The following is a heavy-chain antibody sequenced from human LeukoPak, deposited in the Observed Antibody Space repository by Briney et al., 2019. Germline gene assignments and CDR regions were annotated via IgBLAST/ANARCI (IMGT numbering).Heavy chain of an antibody. D-gene: IGHD5-18*01. J-gene: IGHJ5*02. CDR2: IYTSGSP. CDR1: SGSISSYD. V-gene: IGHV4-4*07. Sequence: SETLSLTCTVSSGSISSYDWSWIRQPAGKGLEWIGRIYTSGSPNYNPSLKSRVTISVDTSKNQFSLKLSSVTAADTAVYYCARYRDVDTGPRAYNWFDPWGQGTLVTVSS. CDR3: ARYRDVDTGPRAYNWFDP.